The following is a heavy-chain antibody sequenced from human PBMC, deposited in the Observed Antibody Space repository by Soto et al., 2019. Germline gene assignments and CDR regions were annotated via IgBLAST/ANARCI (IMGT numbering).Heavy chain of an antibody. CDR3: ARGGAVAGTE. CDR1: XXTFTAYY. CDR2: INPNSGVT. V-gene: IGHV1-2*02. Sequence: QVQLVQXXAEVEKPGASVKVSCXXXXXTFTAYYVXXXXXXXXQGLEWMGWINPNSGVTNYAHKFQGRVTMTRDTSISTAYMELSRLRSDDTAVYYCARGGAVAGTEWGQGTLVTVSS. J-gene: IGHJ4*02. D-gene: IGHD6-19*01.